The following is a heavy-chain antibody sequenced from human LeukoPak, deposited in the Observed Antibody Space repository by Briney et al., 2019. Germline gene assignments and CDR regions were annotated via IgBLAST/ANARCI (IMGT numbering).Heavy chain of an antibody. CDR3: ARGFAAAAIFRNTRTVGYDP. CDR1: GYTFTSYD. J-gene: IGHJ5*02. V-gene: IGHV1-8*01. Sequence: ASVKVSCKASGYTFTSYDINWVRQATGQGLEWMGWMNPNSGNTGYAQKFQGRVTMTRNTSISTAYMELSSLRSEDTAVYYCARGFAAAAIFRNTRTVGYDPWGQGTLVTVSS. CDR2: MNPNSGNT. D-gene: IGHD6-13*01.